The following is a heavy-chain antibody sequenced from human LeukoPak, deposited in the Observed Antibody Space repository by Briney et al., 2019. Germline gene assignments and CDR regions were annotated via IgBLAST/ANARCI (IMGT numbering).Heavy chain of an antibody. Sequence: GGSLRLSCAASGFTFSDYYMGWIRQAPGKGLEWVSYISSSSSYTNYADSVKGRFTISRDNAKNSLYLQMNSLRAEDTAVYYCARRTEDTAMVYDYWGQGTLVTVSS. D-gene: IGHD5-18*01. J-gene: IGHJ4*02. V-gene: IGHV3-11*06. CDR3: ARRTEDTAMVYDY. CDR2: ISSSSSYT. CDR1: GFTFSDYY.